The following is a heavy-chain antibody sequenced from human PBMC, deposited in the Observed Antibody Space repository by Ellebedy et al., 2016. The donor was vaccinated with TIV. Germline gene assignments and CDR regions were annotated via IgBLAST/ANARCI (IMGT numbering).Heavy chain of an antibody. J-gene: IGHJ6*02. CDR2: IRGYSGNR. CDR3: ARGSGSYTYGMDV. D-gene: IGHD1-26*01. V-gene: IGHV1-18*01. Sequence: AASVKVSCKASGYTFTSYGLHWVRQAPGQGLEWMGWIRGYSGNRNYAQKLQGRVTMTTDTTTNTAYIELRSLRSDDTAVYFGARGSGSYTYGMDVWGQGTTVTVS. CDR1: GYTFTSYG.